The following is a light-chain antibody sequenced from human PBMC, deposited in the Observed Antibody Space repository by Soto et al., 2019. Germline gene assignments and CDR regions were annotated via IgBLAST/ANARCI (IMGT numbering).Light chain of an antibody. CDR3: HQYGSSPRT. V-gene: IGKV3-20*01. CDR2: GAS. Sequence: EIVVTQSPGTLSLSPGEGATLSCRASQSVSSNYLAWYQQKPGQAPRLLIYGASNRATGIPDRFSGSGSGTEFTLTISRLEPEDFAVYYCHQYGSSPRTFGQGTKVDI. CDR1: QSVSSNY. J-gene: IGKJ1*01.